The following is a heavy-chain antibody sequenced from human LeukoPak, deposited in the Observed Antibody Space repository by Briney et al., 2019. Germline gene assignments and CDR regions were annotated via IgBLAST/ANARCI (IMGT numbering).Heavy chain of an antibody. J-gene: IGHJ4*02. V-gene: IGHV4-30-4*01. Sequence: SETLSLTCTVSGGSISSGDYYWSWIRQPPGKGLEWIGYIYYSGSTYYNPSLKSRVTISVDTSKNQFSLKLSSVTAADTAVYYCARGRSGYYLYYLDYWGQGTLVTVSS. CDR3: ARGRSGYYLYYLDY. D-gene: IGHD3-22*01. CDR1: GGSISSGDYY. CDR2: IYYSGST.